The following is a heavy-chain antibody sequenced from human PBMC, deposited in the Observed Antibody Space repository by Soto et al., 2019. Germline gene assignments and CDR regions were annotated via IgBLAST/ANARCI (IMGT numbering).Heavy chain of an antibody. Sequence: SETLSLTCAVSCGSISSSNWWSWVRQPPGKGLEWIGEIYHSGSTNYNPSLKSRVTISVDKSKNQFSLKLSSVTAADTAVYYCARDNDYYDSSGYAYFDYWGQGTLVTVSS. CDR1: CGSISSSNW. J-gene: IGHJ4*02. D-gene: IGHD3-22*01. V-gene: IGHV4-4*02. CDR2: IYHSGST. CDR3: ARDNDYYDSSGYAYFDY.